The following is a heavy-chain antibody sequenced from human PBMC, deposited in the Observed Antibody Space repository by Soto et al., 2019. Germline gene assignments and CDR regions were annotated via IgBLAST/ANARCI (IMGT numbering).Heavy chain of an antibody. Sequence: SVKVSCKASGGTFSSYAISWVRQSPGQGLEWMGGIIPIFSTANYAQKFQGRVTITADESTSTAYMELSSLRSEDTAVYYCARGGYYDILTGHTWFDTWGQGTLVTVSS. V-gene: IGHV1-69*13. CDR3: ARGGYYDILTGHTWFDT. CDR1: GGTFSSYA. J-gene: IGHJ5*02. CDR2: IIPIFSTA. D-gene: IGHD3-9*01.